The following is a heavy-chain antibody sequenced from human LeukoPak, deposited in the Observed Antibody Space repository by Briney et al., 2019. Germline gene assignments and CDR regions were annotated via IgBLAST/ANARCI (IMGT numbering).Heavy chain of an antibody. Sequence: SETLSLTCTVSGGSISSSSYYWGWIRQPPGKGLEWIGSIYYSGSTYYNPSLKSRVTISVDTSKNQFSLKLSSVTAADTAMYYCARHWVETTTPYCFDYWGQGTLVTVSS. CDR2: IYYSGST. CDR1: GGSISSSSYY. J-gene: IGHJ4*02. V-gene: IGHV4-39*01. CDR3: ARHWVETTTPYCFDY. D-gene: IGHD5-24*01.